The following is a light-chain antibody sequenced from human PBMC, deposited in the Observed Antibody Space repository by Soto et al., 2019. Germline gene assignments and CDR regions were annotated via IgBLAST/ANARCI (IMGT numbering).Light chain of an antibody. Sequence: DIQMTQSPSTLSASVGDRVTINCRASRSISTRLAWYQHRPGKAPKLLIYQASSLEDGVPSRFSGSGSGTEFTLTISSLQPDDFATYYCQQYISDSRTFGQGTKVESK. CDR2: QAS. CDR1: RSISTR. J-gene: IGKJ2*02. V-gene: IGKV1-5*03. CDR3: QQYISDSRT.